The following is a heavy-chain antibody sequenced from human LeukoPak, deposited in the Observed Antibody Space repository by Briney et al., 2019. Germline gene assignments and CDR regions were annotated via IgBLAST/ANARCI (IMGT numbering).Heavy chain of an antibody. J-gene: IGHJ4*02. D-gene: IGHD7-27*01. V-gene: IGHV3-23*01. Sequence: GGSLRLSCAASGFTFRSYAVSWVRQAPGKGLEWVSTISGSGGSTYYADSAKGRFTISRDSSKNTLYLQMDSLRAEDTAVYYCAKTGGIHWGLDYWGQGTLVTVSS. CDR3: AKTGGIHWGLDY. CDR1: GFTFRSYA. CDR2: ISGSGGST.